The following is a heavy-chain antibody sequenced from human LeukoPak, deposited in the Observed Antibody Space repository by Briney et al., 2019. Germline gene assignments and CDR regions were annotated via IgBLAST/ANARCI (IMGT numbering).Heavy chain of an antibody. D-gene: IGHD2-2*01. V-gene: IGHV4-59*08. CDR2: IYYSGST. CDR1: GGSISSYY. CDR3: ARKRAMTKGIDL. Sequence: SETLSLTCTVSGGSISSYYWSWIRQPPGKGLEWIGYIYYSGSTNYNPSLKSRVTISVDTSKNQFSLKLSSVTAADTAVYYCARKRAMTKGIDLWGRGTLVTVPS. J-gene: IGHJ2*01.